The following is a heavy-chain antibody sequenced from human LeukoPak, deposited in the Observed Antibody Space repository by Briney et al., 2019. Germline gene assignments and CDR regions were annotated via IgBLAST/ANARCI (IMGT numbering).Heavy chain of an antibody. Sequence: SETLSLTCAVYGESFSDFYWNWVRQSPGKGLEWIGEINHSGTTNYNPSLMSRVTISVDPSKNQFSLKLTSVTAADTSVYYCARGPRDTSGWWGWFDTWGQGTLVTVSS. D-gene: IGHD6-19*01. CDR2: INHSGTT. CDR3: ARGPRDTSGWWGWFDT. V-gene: IGHV4-34*01. J-gene: IGHJ5*02. CDR1: GESFSDFY.